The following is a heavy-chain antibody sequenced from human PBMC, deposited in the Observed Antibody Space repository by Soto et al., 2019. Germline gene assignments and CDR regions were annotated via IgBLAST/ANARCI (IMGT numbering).Heavy chain of an antibody. CDR2: ISGAGDIS. V-gene: IGHV3-23*01. CDR1: GFTFSSYG. J-gene: IGHJ6*02. D-gene: IGHD6-6*01. CDR3: AKDHGKYSSSPGLLGMDV. Sequence: EEQLLESGGGLVQPGGSLRLSCTASGFTFSSYGMSWVRQAPGKGLEWVSGISGAGDISDYADSVKGRFSISRDNSKNTVSLQMNSLRDEDTAVYFCAKDHGKYSSSPGLLGMDVWGQGTTVTVSS.